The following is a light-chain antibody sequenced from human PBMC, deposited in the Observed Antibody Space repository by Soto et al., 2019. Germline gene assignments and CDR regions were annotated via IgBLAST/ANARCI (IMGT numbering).Light chain of an antibody. CDR2: GAS. Sequence: EIVMTQSPATLSMSPGERATLSYRASQTITTSQLAWYQQKPGQAPRVLIFGASNRATGIPDRFSGSGSGTDFTLTISRLEPEDFAVYYCQQYGSSPWTFGQGTKVDIK. V-gene: IGKV3-20*01. CDR3: QQYGSSPWT. J-gene: IGKJ1*01. CDR1: QTITTSQ.